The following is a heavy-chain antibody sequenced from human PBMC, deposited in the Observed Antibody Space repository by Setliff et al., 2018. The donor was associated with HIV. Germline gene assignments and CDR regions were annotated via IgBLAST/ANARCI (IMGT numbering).Heavy chain of an antibody. D-gene: IGHD5-12*01. V-gene: IGHV3-48*04. CDR2: ISSSDNTI. J-gene: IGHJ6*04. Sequence: HPGGSLRLSCAASGFTFSSYAMSWVRQAPGKGLEWVSYISSSDNTIHYADSVRGRFTISRDNAKNSLYLQMNSLRAEDTAVYYCLVAVEEDVWGKGTTVTVSS. CDR1: GFTFSSYA. CDR3: LVAVEEDV.